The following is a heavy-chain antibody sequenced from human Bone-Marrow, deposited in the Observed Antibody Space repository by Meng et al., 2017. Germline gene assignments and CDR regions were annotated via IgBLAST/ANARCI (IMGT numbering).Heavy chain of an antibody. D-gene: IGHD3-3*01. CDR2: IWHDGSNK. V-gene: IGHV3-33*01. J-gene: IGHJ4*02. Sequence: QVAVVGSGGGVVQAGRSLTLSCAESGFPFSSFAMNWVRQAPGKGLEWVSIIWHDGSNKYYADSVRGRFTISRDNSENTLYLQMNSLRAEDTAVYYCVRDLGDGIWSGYRYWGQGALVTVSS. CDR3: VRDLGDGIWSGYRY. CDR1: GFPFSSFA.